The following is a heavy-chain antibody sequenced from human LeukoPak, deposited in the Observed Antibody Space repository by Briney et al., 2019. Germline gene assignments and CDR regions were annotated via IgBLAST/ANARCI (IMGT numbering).Heavy chain of an antibody. Sequence: SETLSLTCTVSGGSISSSSYYWGWIRQPPGKGLEWIGSIYYSGSTYYNPSLKSRVTISVDTSKNQFSLKLSSVTAADTAVYYCAALDRTYYYGSGSYYNESLVYWGQGTLVTVSS. CDR3: AALDRTYYYGSGSYYNESLVY. J-gene: IGHJ4*02. V-gene: IGHV4-39*01. CDR1: GGSISSSSYY. CDR2: IYYSGST. D-gene: IGHD3-10*01.